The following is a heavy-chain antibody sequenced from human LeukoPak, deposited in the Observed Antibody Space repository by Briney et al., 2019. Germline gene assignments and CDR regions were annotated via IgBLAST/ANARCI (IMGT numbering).Heavy chain of an antibody. J-gene: IGHJ4*02. Sequence: GGSLRLTCTVSGGTFSAYWMAWVRQSPGKGLEWVAEINEDGSVKYYVDSMKGRFTISRDNAKNSLYLQMNSLGAEDTAVYYWAKVPRVSDCCWGQGTLVTVAS. V-gene: IGHV3-7*01. CDR3: AKVPRVSDCC. CDR1: GGTFSAYW. CDR2: INEDGSVK. D-gene: IGHD2-21*02.